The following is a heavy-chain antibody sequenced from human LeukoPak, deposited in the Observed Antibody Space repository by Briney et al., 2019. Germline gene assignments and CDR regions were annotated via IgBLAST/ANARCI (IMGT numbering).Heavy chain of an antibody. CDR3: ARILTGYDAFDY. V-gene: IGHV3-9*01. D-gene: IGHD3-9*01. J-gene: IGHJ4*02. CDR2: IGWNSGSI. Sequence: PGGSLRLSCAASGFSFDDYAMHWVRQAPGKDLEWVSGIGWNSGSIGYADSVKGRFTISRDNAKNSLYLQMNSLRAEDTAVYYCARILTGYDAFDYWGQGTLVTVSS. CDR1: GFSFDDYA.